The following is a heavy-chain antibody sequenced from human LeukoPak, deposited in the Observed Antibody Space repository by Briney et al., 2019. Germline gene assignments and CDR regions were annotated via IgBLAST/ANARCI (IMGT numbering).Heavy chain of an antibody. CDR1: GGSFSGYY. CDR3: ARGSGSSSSVGFDY. D-gene: IGHD6-6*01. Sequence: SETLSLTCAVYGGSFSGYYWSWIRQPPGKGLEWIGEINHSGSTNYNPSLKSRVTISVDTSKNQFSLKLSSVTAADTAVYYCARGSGSSSSVGFDYWGQGTLVTVSS. V-gene: IGHV4-34*01. J-gene: IGHJ4*02. CDR2: INHSGST.